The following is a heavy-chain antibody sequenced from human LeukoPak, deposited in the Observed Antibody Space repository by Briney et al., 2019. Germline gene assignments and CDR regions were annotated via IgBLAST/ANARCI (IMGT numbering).Heavy chain of an antibody. CDR1: GFTFSSYA. Sequence: GGSLRLSCAASGFTFSSYAMSWVRQAPGKGLEWVSAISGSGGNTYYADSVKGRFTISRDNSKNTLYLQMNSLRAEDAAVYYCAKDPRGYSYAEFDYWGQGTLVTVSS. V-gene: IGHV3-23*01. CDR3: AKDPRGYSYAEFDY. CDR2: ISGSGGNT. J-gene: IGHJ4*02. D-gene: IGHD5-18*01.